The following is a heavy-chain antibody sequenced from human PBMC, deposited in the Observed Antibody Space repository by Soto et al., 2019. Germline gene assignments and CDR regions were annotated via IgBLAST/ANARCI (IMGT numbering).Heavy chain of an antibody. CDR2: IIPIFGTA. Sequence: QVQLVQSGAEVKKPGSSVKVSCKASGGTFSSYAISWVRQAPGQGLEWMGGIIPIFGTANYAQKFQGRVTITADKSTSTAYMELSSLRSEDTAVYYCARASTYYYDSSGYPNYYYYYGMDVWGQGTTITVSS. V-gene: IGHV1-69*06. D-gene: IGHD3-22*01. CDR1: GGTFSSYA. J-gene: IGHJ6*02. CDR3: ARASTYYYDSSGYPNYYYYYGMDV.